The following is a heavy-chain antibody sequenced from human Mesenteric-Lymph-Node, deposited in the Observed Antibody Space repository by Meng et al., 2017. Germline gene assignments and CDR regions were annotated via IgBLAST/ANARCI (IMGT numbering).Heavy chain of an antibody. V-gene: IGHV1-69*06. CDR2: IIPIFGTA. Sequence: SVKVSCKASGGTFSSYAISWVRQAPGQGLEWMGGIIPIFGTANYAQKFQGRVTITADKSTSTAYMELSSLRSEDTAVYYCAREYCSGGSCPSPNYYYGMDVWGQGTTVTAP. CDR1: GGTFSSYA. CDR3: AREYCSGGSCPSPNYYYGMDV. D-gene: IGHD2-15*01. J-gene: IGHJ6*02.